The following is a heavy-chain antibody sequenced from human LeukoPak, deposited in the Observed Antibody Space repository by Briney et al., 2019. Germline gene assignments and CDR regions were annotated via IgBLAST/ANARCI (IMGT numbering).Heavy chain of an antibody. CDR2: ISAYNGNT. Sequence: ASVKVSCKASGYTFTSYGISWVRQAPGQGLEWTGWISAYNGNTNYAQKLQGRVTMTTDTSTSTAYMELRSLRSDDTAVYYCARIALGYYDSSGYYLDYWGQGTLVTVSS. D-gene: IGHD3-22*01. CDR1: GYTFTSYG. V-gene: IGHV1-18*01. J-gene: IGHJ4*02. CDR3: ARIALGYYDSSGYYLDY.